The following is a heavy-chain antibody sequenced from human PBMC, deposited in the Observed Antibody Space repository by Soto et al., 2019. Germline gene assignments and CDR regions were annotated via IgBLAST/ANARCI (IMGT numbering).Heavy chain of an antibody. CDR1: GGSFSGYY. V-gene: IGHV4-34*01. CDR2: ISHSGST. Sequence: QVQLQQWGAGLLKPSETLSLTCAVYGGSFSGYYWSWIRQPPGQGLEWIGEISHSGSTNYNPSLKSRFTISVGTSKNQFSLKLSSVTAADTAVYYCARGGSGYYWVYTFDIWGQGTMVTVSS. J-gene: IGHJ3*02. CDR3: ARGGSGYYWVYTFDI. D-gene: IGHD3-10*01.